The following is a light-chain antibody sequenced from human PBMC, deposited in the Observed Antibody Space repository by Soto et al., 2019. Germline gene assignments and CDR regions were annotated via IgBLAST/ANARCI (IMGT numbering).Light chain of an antibody. CDR2: DAS. CDR3: HQRQSWPRT. J-gene: IGKJ1*01. CDR1: QSVSNNY. V-gene: IGKV3-11*01. Sequence: EIVMTQSPATLSVSPGGRATLSCRASQSVSNNYLAWYQQKPGQAPRLLIYDASNRATGIPARFSGSGSGTDFTLTINSLAPEDFAIYYCHQRQSWPRTFGQGTKVDIK.